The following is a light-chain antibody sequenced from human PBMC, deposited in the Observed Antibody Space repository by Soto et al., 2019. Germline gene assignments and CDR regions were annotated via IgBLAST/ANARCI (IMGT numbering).Light chain of an antibody. CDR2: GAS. V-gene: IGKV3-15*01. J-gene: IGKJ1*01. Sequence: VLTQSPGTLALSPGERATLSCRASQTLSSRHLAWYQQKPDQAPRLLIYGASTRATGIPARFSGSGSGTEFTLTISSLQSEDYAVYYCHQYNNWPPWTFGQGTKVDIK. CDR1: QTLSSRH. CDR3: HQYNNWPPWT.